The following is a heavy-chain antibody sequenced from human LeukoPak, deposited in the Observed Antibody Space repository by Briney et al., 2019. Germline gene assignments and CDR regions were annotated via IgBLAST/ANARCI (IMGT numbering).Heavy chain of an antibody. CDR2: MNPNSGNT. CDR1: GYTFISYD. Sequence: GASVKVSCKASGYTFISYDINWVRQATGQGLEWMGWMNPNSGNTGYAQKFQGRVTMTRNTSISTAYMELSSPRSEDTAVYYCARGVYYDFWSGYRQNWFDPWGQGTLVTVSS. CDR3: ARGVYYDFWSGYRQNWFDP. V-gene: IGHV1-8*01. D-gene: IGHD3-3*01. J-gene: IGHJ5*02.